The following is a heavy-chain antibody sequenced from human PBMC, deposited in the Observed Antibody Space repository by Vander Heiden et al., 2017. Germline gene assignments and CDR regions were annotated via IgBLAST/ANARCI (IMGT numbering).Heavy chain of an antibody. CDR1: GSPFSSDS. V-gene: IGHV3-21*01. Sequence: EVQLVESGGGLVQPGGSLRLSCAASGSPFSSDSMNWGRQAPGKGLEWVSSISSSSSYIYYADSVKGRFTISRDNAKNSLYLQMNSLRAEDTAVYYCARALATITEDYDYWGQGTLVTVSS. CDR3: ARALATITEDYDY. D-gene: IGHD5-12*01. J-gene: IGHJ4*02. CDR2: ISSSSSYI.